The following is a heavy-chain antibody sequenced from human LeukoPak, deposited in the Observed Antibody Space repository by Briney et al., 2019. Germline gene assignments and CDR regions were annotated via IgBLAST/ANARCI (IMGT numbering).Heavy chain of an antibody. V-gene: IGHV4-34*01. Sequence: MSSETLSLTCAVYGGSFSGYYWSWIRQPPGKGPEGSGEINHSGSTKYNPSIKSRVTISVDTSKNQFSLKLSSVTAADTAEYYCARDLYSSRTNDAFVIWGQGTMVTVSS. CDR2: INHSGST. J-gene: IGHJ3*02. CDR1: GGSFSGYY. D-gene: IGHD6-13*01. CDR3: ARDLYSSRTNDAFVI.